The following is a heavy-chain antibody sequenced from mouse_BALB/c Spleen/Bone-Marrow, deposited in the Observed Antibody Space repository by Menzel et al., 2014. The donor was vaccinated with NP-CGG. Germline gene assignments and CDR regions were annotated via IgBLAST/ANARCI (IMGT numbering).Heavy chain of an antibody. V-gene: IGHV1-87*01. Sequence: QVQLQQSGAELAGPGASVKLSCKASGYTFTGYWMQWVKQRPGQGLEWIGAIYPGDGDTRYTQKFKGKATLTAEKSSSTAYMQLSSLASEDSAVYYCARGNYEGAMDYWGQGTAVTVSS. D-gene: IGHD2-4*01. CDR3: ARGNYEGAMDY. CDR1: GYTFTGYW. J-gene: IGHJ4*01. CDR2: IYPGDGDT.